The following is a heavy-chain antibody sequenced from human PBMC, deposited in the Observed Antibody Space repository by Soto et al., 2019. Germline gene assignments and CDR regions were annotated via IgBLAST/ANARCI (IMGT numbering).Heavy chain of an antibody. CDR1: GGTSSSYT. D-gene: IGHD2-2*01. J-gene: IGHJ4*02. CDR3: ARPLCSSTRCGPYFFDS. V-gene: IGHV1-69*02. Sequence: SVKVSCKASGGTSSSYTISWVRQAPGQGLEWMGRIFPIHGIANYAQKFQGRVTITANKSTSTAYMELSSLRSDDTAVYFCARPLCSSTRCGPYFFDSWGQGSLVTVSS. CDR2: IFPIHGIA.